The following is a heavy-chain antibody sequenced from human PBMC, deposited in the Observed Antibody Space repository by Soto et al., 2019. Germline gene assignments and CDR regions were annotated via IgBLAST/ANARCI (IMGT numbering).Heavy chain of an antibody. CDR3: ARTYCSGGSCYDLFDY. V-gene: IGHV4-59*08. CDR2: IYYSGST. CDR1: GGSISSYY. J-gene: IGHJ4*02. Sequence: SETLSLTCTVSGGSISSYYWSWIRQPPGKGLEWIGYIYYSGSTNYNPSLKSRVTISVDTSKNQFSLKLSSVTAADTAVYYCARTYCSGGSCYDLFDYWGQGTLVPGSP. D-gene: IGHD2-15*01.